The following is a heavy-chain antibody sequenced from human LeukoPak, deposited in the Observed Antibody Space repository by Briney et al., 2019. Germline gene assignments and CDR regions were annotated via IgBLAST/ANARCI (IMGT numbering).Heavy chain of an antibody. CDR1: GGSFSGYY. V-gene: IGHV4-34*01. D-gene: IGHD6-13*01. J-gene: IGHJ4*02. CDR3: AREGGSSRNFDY. Sequence: SETLSLTCAVYGGSFSGYYWSWIRQPPGKGLEWIGEINHSGSTNYNPSLKSRLTMSVDTAKNQFSLNLSSVTAADTAVYYCAREGGSSRNFDYWGQGTLVTVSS. CDR2: INHSGST.